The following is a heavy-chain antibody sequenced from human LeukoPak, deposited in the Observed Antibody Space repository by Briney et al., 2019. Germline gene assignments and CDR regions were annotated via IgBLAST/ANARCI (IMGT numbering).Heavy chain of an antibody. V-gene: IGHV3-23*01. Sequence: GGSLRLSCAVSGITLSNYGMSWVRQAPGKGLEWVAGISDRGSRTNYADSVKGRFTISTDHPKNTLYLQMNSLRAEDTAVYFCAKRAVVIRVILVGFHKEAYYFDSWGQGALVTVSS. D-gene: IGHD3-22*01. J-gene: IGHJ4*02. CDR2: ISDRGSRT. CDR3: AKRAVVIRVILVGFHKEAYYFDS. CDR1: GITLSNYG.